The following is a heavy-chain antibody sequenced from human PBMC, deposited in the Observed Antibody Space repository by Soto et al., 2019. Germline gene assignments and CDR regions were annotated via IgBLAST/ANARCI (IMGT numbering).Heavy chain of an antibody. J-gene: IGHJ6*02. CDR2: VIPVFRTA. V-gene: IGHV1-69*12. CDR1: GGTFSNSP. CDR3: ARSRFVVGVIEDYYGMDV. Sequence: QVQLVQSGAEVKKPGSSVKVSCKSSGGTFSNSPISWVRQAPGQGLEWVGGVIPVFRTANYAQKFQGRVTITADESTNTAYMELSSLRSVDTAVYYCARSRFVVGVIEDYYGMDVWGQGTTVTVSS. D-gene: IGHD2-15*01.